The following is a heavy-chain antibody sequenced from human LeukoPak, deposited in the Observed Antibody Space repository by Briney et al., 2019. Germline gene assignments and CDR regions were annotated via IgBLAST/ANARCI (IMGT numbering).Heavy chain of an antibody. Sequence: GGSLRLSCEASGFTFSSYGMHWVRQAPGKGLEWVAVISYDGSNKYYADSVKGRFTISRDNSKNTLYLQMNSLRAEDTAVYYCAKDGRFGELSLDYWGQGTLVTVSS. CDR1: GFTFSSYG. V-gene: IGHV3-30*18. CDR2: ISYDGSNK. D-gene: IGHD3-10*01. J-gene: IGHJ4*02. CDR3: AKDGRFGELSLDY.